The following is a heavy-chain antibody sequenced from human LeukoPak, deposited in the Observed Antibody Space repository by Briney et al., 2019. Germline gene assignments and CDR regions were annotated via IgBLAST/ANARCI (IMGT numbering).Heavy chain of an antibody. CDR2: LYYRGTT. Sequence: PSETLSLTCTVSGGSISTTGDYWGWIRQTPGKGLEWIGSLYYRGTTYYNPSLKRRVTISVDTSKKNLSLSLTSVTAADTAVYFCARSRAYYDPFDLWGQGTLVAVSS. D-gene: IGHD4/OR15-4a*01. CDR3: ARSRAYYDPFDL. V-gene: IGHV4-39*02. CDR1: GGSISTTGDY. J-gene: IGHJ4*02.